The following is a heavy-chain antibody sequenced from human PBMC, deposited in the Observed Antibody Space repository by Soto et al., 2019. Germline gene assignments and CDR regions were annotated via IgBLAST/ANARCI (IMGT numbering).Heavy chain of an antibody. CDR2: ISYDGSNK. Sequence: VQLVESGGGVVQPGRSLRLSCAASGFTFSSYAMHWVRQAPGKGLEWVAVISYDGSNKYYADSVKGRFTISRDNSKNTLYLQMNSLRAEDTAVYYCAREAPDSSGYYYVAFDIWGQGTMVTVSS. J-gene: IGHJ3*02. V-gene: IGHV3-30-3*01. D-gene: IGHD3-22*01. CDR1: GFTFSSYA. CDR3: AREAPDSSGYYYVAFDI.